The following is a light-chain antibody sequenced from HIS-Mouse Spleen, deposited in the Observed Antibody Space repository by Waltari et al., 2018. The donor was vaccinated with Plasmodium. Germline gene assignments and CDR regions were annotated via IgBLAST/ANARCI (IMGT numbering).Light chain of an antibody. CDR3: QQYDNLPLT. CDR1: QDISNY. CDR2: DAS. V-gene: IGKV1-33*01. Sequence: DLQMPQYPSSLSASVGDTVTITCQASQDISNYLNWYQQKPGKAPKLLIYDASNLETGVPSRFSGSGSGTDFTFTISSLQPEDIATYYCQQYDNLPLTFGGGTKVEIK. J-gene: IGKJ4*01.